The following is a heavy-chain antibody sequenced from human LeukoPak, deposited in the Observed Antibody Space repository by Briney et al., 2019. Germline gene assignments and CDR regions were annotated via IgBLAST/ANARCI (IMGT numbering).Heavy chain of an antibody. CDR1: GFTFSSYW. D-gene: IGHD3-3*01. V-gene: IGHV3-7*01. J-gene: IGHJ4*02. CDR2: IKQDGSEK. Sequence: GGSLRLSCAASGFTFSSYWMSWVRQAPGKGLEWVANIKQDGSEKYYVDSVKGRFTISRDNAKNSLYLQMNSLRAEDTAVYYCAGETYYDFWSGSPYDYWGQGTLVTVSS. CDR3: AGETYYDFWSGSPYDY.